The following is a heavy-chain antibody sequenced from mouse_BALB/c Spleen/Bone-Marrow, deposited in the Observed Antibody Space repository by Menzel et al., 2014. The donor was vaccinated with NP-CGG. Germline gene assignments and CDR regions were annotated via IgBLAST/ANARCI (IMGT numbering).Heavy chain of an antibody. CDR2: IRNKASGYTT. CDR1: GFTFTDYY. CDR3: VRDKGRVFFDY. V-gene: IGHV7-3*02. J-gene: IGHJ2*01. Sequence: EVHLVESGGGLVQPGGSLRLSCATSGFTFTDYYMNWVRQPPGKALEWLGFIRNKASGYTTEYSASVKGRFTISRDNSQNILYLQMNTLRAEDSATYYCVRDKGRVFFDYWGQGTTLTVSS.